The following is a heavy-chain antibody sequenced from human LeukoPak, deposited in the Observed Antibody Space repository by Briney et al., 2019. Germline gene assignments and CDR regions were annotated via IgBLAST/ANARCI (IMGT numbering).Heavy chain of an antibody. CDR2: ISGDGGST. Sequence: GGSLRLSCAASGFTFDDYAMHWVRQAPGKGLEWVSLISGDGGSTYYADSVKGRFTISRDNSKNSLYLQMNSLRTEDTALYYCAKGLYYYDSSGYPEGAFDIWGQGTMVTVSS. D-gene: IGHD3-22*01. CDR3: AKGLYYYDSSGYPEGAFDI. V-gene: IGHV3-43*02. J-gene: IGHJ3*02. CDR1: GFTFDDYA.